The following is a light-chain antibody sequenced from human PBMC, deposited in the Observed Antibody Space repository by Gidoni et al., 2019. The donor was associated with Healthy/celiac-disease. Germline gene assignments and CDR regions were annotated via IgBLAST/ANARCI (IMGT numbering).Light chain of an antibody. J-gene: IGKJ5*01. Sequence: DIQLTQSPSSLSASVGDRVTITCRASQSISSYLNWYQQKPGKAPKLLIYAASSLQSGVPSRFSGSGSGTDFTLTISSLQPEDFATYYCQQSYSTPQITVGQXTRLEIK. CDR2: AAS. CDR1: QSISSY. CDR3: QQSYSTPQIT. V-gene: IGKV1-39*01.